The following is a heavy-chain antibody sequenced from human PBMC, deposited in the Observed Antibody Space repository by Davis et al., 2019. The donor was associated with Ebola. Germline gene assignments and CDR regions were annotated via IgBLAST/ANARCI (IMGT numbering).Heavy chain of an antibody. Sequence: PSETLSLTCTVSGGSISGYYWSWTRQPPGKGLEWIAYIYYSGFTNYNPSLKSRVTISVDTSKNQFSLKLTSVTAADTAVYYCAAFYCSGGSCSPDDYWGQGTQVTVSS. V-gene: IGHV4-59*01. D-gene: IGHD2-15*01. CDR3: AAFYCSGGSCSPDDY. CDR1: GGSISGYY. J-gene: IGHJ4*02. CDR2: IYYSGFT.